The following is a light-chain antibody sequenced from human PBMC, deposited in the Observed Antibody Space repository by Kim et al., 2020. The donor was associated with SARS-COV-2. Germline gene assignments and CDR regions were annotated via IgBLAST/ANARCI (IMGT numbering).Light chain of an antibody. V-gene: IGKV3-15*01. Sequence: SQGERATLSCRARQSVSSNLAWYQQKPGQAPRLLIYGASTRATGIPARFSGSGSGTEFTLTINSLQSEDFAVYYCQQYNNWPGTFGQGTKVDIK. CDR3: QQYNNWPGT. J-gene: IGKJ1*01. CDR2: GAS. CDR1: QSVSSN.